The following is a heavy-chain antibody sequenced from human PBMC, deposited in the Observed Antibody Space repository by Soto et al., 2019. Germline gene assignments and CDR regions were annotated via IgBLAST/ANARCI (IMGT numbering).Heavy chain of an antibody. V-gene: IGHV3-21*01. J-gene: IGHJ4*02. D-gene: IGHD2-21*02. CDR3: ARDSIVVVTARPLDY. CDR1: GFTFSSYS. CDR2: ISSSSSYI. Sequence: GGSLRLSCAASGFTFSSYSMNWVRQAPGKGLEWVSSISSSSSYIYYADPVKGRFTISRDNAKNSLYLQMNSLRAEDTAVYYCARDSIVVVTARPLDYWGQGTLVTVSS.